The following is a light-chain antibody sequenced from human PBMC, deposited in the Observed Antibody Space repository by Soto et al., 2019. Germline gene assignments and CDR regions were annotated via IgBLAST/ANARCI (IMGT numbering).Light chain of an antibody. CDR1: QNVSSN. J-gene: IGKJ4*01. Sequence: EIVMTQSPATLSVSPGYRATLYCRSGQNVSSNLAWYQQKFGQAPTLLIYGASTRATGIPARFSGSGSGTEFSLTISSLQSEDFAVYYCQQYDNWPPLTFGGGTKVEIK. CDR2: GAS. V-gene: IGKV3-15*01. CDR3: QQYDNWPPLT.